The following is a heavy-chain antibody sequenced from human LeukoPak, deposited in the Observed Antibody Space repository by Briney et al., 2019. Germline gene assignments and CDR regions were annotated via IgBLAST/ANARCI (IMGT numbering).Heavy chain of an antibody. Sequence: SETLSLTCAVSGYSTSSGYYWGWIRQPPGKGLEWIGSIYHSGSTYYNPSLKSRVTISVDTSKNQFSLKLSSVTAADTAVYYCARDEMATTIFDYWGQGTLVTVSS. J-gene: IGHJ4*02. V-gene: IGHV4-38-2*02. CDR2: IYHSGST. D-gene: IGHD5-24*01. CDR3: ARDEMATTIFDY. CDR1: GYSTSSGYY.